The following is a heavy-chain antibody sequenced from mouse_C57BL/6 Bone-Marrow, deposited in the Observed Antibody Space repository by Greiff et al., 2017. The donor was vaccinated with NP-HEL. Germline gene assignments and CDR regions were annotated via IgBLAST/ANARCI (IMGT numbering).Heavy chain of an antibody. Sequence: QVQLQQPGAELVKPGASVKMSCTASGYTFTSYWITWVKQRPGQGLEWIGDIYPGSGSTNYNEKFKSKATLTVDTSSSTAYMQLSSLTSEDSAVYYCARPYYGSSYWYFDVWGTGTTVTVAS. CDR2: IYPGSGST. CDR3: ARPYYGSSYWYFDV. D-gene: IGHD1-1*01. J-gene: IGHJ1*03. V-gene: IGHV1-55*01. CDR1: GYTFTSYW.